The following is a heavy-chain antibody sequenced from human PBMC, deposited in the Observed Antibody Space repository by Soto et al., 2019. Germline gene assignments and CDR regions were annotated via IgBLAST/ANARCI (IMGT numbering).Heavy chain of an antibody. CDR2: ISYDGSNK. D-gene: IGHD3-3*01. J-gene: IGHJ6*02. CDR1: GFTFSSYA. Sequence: GGSLRLSCAASGFTFSSYAMHWVRQAPGKGLEWVAVISYDGSNKYYADSVKGRFTISRDNSKNTLYLQMNSLRAEETAVYYCARQISDRNYYYYYGMDVWGQGTTVTVSS. CDR3: ARQISDRNYYYYYGMDV. V-gene: IGHV3-30-3*01.